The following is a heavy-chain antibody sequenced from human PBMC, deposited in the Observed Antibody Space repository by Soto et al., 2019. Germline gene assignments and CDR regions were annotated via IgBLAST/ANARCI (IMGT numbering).Heavy chain of an antibody. Sequence: VASVKVSCKASGYTFTGYYMHWVRQAPGQGLEWMGWINPNSGGTNYAQKFQGWVTMTRDTSISTAYMELSRLRSDDTAVYYCARDILTATYDYIWGSYRYTDLHSGYFDYWGQGTLVTVSS. J-gene: IGHJ4*02. CDR1: GYTFTGYY. CDR3: ARDILTATYDYIWGSYRYTDLHSGYFDY. CDR2: INPNSGGT. D-gene: IGHD3-16*02. V-gene: IGHV1-2*04.